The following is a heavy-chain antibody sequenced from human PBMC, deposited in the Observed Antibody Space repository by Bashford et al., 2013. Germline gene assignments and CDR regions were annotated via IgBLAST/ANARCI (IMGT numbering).Heavy chain of an antibody. CDR3: TSTKFLGYCSGGSCFTEGIFDY. CDR2: INNKANNYAT. V-gene: IGHV3-73*01. D-gene: IGHD2-15*01. J-gene: IGHJ4*02. Sequence: WVRQMPGKGLEWVGRINNKANNYATAFAVSVKGRFTISRDDSKNTLYLQMNSLKTEDTAVYYCTSTKFLGYCSGGSCFTEGIFDYWGQGTLVTVSS.